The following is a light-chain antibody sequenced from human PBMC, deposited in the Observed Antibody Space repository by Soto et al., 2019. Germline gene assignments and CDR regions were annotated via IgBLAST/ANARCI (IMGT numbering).Light chain of an antibody. J-gene: IGKJ1*01. CDR3: QQYSSYWT. Sequence: DIQMTQSPSTLSASVGDRVTITCRASQSISSWLAWYQHKPAKAPKLLIHKASSLESGVPSRFSGSGSGTEFDLTHSGLQYDDFSSYFCQQYSSYWTFGQGTKVEI. V-gene: IGKV1-5*03. CDR2: KAS. CDR1: QSISSW.